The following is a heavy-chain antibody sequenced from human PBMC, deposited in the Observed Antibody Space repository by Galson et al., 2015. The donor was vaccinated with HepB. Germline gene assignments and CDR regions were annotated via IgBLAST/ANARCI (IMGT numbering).Heavy chain of an antibody. V-gene: IGHV3-21*01. D-gene: IGHD5-12*01. CDR2: ISSSSSYI. CDR3: ARDLMIRGYSGYDYTGYGMDV. CDR1: GFTFSSYA. Sequence: SLRLSCAASGFTFSSYAMSWVRQAPGKGLEWVSSISSSSSYIYYADSVKGRFTISTDNAKSSLYLQMDSLRAKDTAVYYCARDLMIRGYSGYDYTGYGMDVWGQGTTVTVSS. J-gene: IGHJ6*02.